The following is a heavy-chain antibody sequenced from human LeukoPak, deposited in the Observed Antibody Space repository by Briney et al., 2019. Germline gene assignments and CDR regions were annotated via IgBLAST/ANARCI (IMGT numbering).Heavy chain of an antibody. J-gene: IGHJ4*02. Sequence: GGSLRLSCAASGFTFSRCGMHWVRQAPGKGLEWVSVIYSGGSTYYADSVKGRFTISRDNSKNTLYLQMNSLRAEDTAVYYCAKTNLFDYWGQGTLVTVSS. CDR2: IYSGGST. V-gene: IGHV3-NL1*01. CDR1: GFTFSRCG. CDR3: AKTNLFDY.